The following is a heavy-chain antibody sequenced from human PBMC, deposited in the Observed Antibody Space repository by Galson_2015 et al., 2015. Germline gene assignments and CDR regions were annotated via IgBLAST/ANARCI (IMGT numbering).Heavy chain of an antibody. V-gene: IGHV3-23*01. Sequence: SLRLSCAASGFTFSNYGMSWVRQAPGKGLEWVSGISYSGVTTYHADSVKGRFTISRDNSKNTLYLQMNSLRGEDTALYYCAKAGVSAAGASSYYMDVCGKGTTVTVSS. CDR2: ISYSGVTT. CDR3: AKAGVSAAGASSYYMDV. D-gene: IGHD6-13*01. J-gene: IGHJ6*03. CDR1: GFTFSNYG.